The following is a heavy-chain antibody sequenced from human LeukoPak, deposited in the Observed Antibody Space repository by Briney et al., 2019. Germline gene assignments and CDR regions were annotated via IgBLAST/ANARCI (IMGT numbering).Heavy chain of an antibody. D-gene: IGHD3-22*01. CDR1: GFTFSNAW. CDR3: AKDYDSTDLYNRPLDY. CDR2: IKSKTDGGTT. J-gene: IGHJ4*02. V-gene: IGHV3-15*01. Sequence: GGSLRLSCAASGFTFSNAWMSWVRQAPGKGLEWVGRIKSKTDGGTTDYAAPVKGRFTISRDDSKNTLYLQMNSLRAEDTAVYYCAKDYDSTDLYNRPLDYWGQGTLVTVSS.